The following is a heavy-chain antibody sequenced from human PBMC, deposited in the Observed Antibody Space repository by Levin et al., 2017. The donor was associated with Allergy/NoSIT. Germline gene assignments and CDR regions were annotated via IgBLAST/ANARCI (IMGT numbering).Heavy chain of an antibody. V-gene: IGHV3-33*01. CDR1: GFTFSSYG. CDR2: IWDDGYKK. Sequence: GESLKISCAASGFTFSSYGMHWVRQAPGKGLEWVAVIWDDGYKKYYEDSVKGRFTISRDNSKNTLYLQMNSLRAEDTAVYYCARVLRFYYYYCMDVWGKGTTVTVSS. J-gene: IGHJ6*03. D-gene: IGHD5-12*01. CDR3: ARVLRFYYYYCMDV.